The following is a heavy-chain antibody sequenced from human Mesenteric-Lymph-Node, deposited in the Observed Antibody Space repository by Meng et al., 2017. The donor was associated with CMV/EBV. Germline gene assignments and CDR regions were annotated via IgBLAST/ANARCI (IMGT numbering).Heavy chain of an antibody. CDR1: GGSISSSNYY. CDR3: ARIYDVLTGFTSKYYFDY. J-gene: IGHJ4*02. V-gene: IGHV4-39*07. D-gene: IGHD3-9*01. CDR2: IHYSGSI. Sequence: GSLRLSCTVSGGSISSSNYYWGWIRQPPGKGLEWVGHIHYSGSIYYSPSLKSRVTISVDTSRNQFSLSLSSVTAAETAVYYCARIYDVLTGFTSKYYFDYWGQGTLVTVSS.